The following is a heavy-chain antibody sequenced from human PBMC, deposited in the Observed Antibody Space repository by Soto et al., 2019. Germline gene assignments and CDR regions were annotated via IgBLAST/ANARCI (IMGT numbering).Heavy chain of an antibody. CDR3: ARHHTTLYYYYYMDV. Sequence: SETLSLTCTVSGDSISSSSYHWGWIRQPPGKGLEWIGTIYYSGNTYYNPSLKSRVTISVDTSKNQFALKLSSVTAADTAVYYCARHHTTLYYYYYMDVWGKGTTITLSS. CDR1: GDSISSSSYH. V-gene: IGHV4-39*01. J-gene: IGHJ6*03. CDR2: IYYSGNT. D-gene: IGHD1-1*01.